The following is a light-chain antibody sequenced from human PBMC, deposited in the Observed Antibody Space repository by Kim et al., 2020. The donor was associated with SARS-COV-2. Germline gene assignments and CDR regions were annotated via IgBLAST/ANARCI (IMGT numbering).Light chain of an antibody. Sequence: SVTISCTGTRRDIGGYNFVAWYQQHPGKAPKVMIYEVNKRPSGVPDRFSGSKSGNTASLTVSGLQAEDEADYYCSSYAGRQNLVFGGGTQLTVL. V-gene: IGLV2-8*01. CDR2: EVN. CDR1: RRDIGGYNF. CDR3: SSYAGRQNLV. J-gene: IGLJ2*01.